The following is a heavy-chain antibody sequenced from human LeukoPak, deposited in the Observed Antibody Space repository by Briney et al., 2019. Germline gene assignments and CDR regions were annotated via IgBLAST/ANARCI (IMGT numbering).Heavy chain of an antibody. CDR2: MNPNSGNT. CDR3: ARAGLAAAGGEFDP. J-gene: IGHJ5*02. CDR1: GYTFTGYY. D-gene: IGHD6-13*01. V-gene: IGHV1-8*02. Sequence: EASVKVSCKASGYTFTGYYMHWVRQAPGQGLEWMGWMNPNSGNTGYAQKFQGRVTMTRNTSISTAYMELSSLRSEDTAVYYCARAGLAAAGGEFDPWGQGTLVTVSS.